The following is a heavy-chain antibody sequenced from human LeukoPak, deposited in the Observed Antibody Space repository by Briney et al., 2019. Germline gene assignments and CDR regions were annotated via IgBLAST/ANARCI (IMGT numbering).Heavy chain of an antibody. CDR2: IYYSGST. V-gene: IGHV4-39*07. J-gene: IGHJ5*02. CDR1: GGSISSYY. D-gene: IGHD6-13*01. CDR3: ARAPGGSSSFPFDP. Sequence: SETLSLTCTVSGGSISSYYWGWIRQRPGKGLEWIGSIYYSGSTYYNPSLKSRVTISVDTSKNQFSLKLSSVTAADTAVYYCARAPGGSSSFPFDPWGQGTLVTVSS.